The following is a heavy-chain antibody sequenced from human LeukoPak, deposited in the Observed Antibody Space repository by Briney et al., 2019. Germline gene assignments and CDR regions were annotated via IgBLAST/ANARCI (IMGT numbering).Heavy chain of an antibody. J-gene: IGHJ3*02. CDR1: GFTFSSYS. CDR3: ARDGPGYSYYSTAFDI. D-gene: IGHD5-18*01. V-gene: IGHV3-48*02. CDR2: ISSSSSTI. Sequence: GGSLRLSCAASGFTFSSYSMNWVRQAPGKGLEWVSYISSSSSTIYYADSVKGRFTISRDNAKNSLYLQMNSLRDEDTAVYYCARDGPGYSYYSTAFDIWGQGTMVTVSS.